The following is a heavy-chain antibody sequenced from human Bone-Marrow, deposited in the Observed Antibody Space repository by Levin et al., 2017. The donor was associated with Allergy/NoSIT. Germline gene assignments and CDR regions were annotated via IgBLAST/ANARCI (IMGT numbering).Heavy chain of an antibody. Sequence: GESLKISCAASGFTFSDYYMTWIRQAPGKGLEWVSYISTSESTIFYVDSAKGRYADSVKGRFTISRDDAKNSLYLQMTSLRAEDTAVYYCARATSARCDSWGQGTLVTVSS. V-gene: IGHV3-11*01. D-gene: IGHD6-6*01. CDR3: ARATSARCDS. J-gene: IGHJ4*02. CDR2: ISTSESTI. CDR1: GFTFSDYY.